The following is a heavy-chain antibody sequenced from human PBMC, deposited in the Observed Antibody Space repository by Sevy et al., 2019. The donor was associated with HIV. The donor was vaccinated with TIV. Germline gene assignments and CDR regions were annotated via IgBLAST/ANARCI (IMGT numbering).Heavy chain of an antibody. J-gene: IGHJ5*02. CDR1: GFSFSFHG. CDR3: ARETDNSARWLDP. D-gene: IGHD4-4*01. V-gene: IGHV3-30*02. CDR2: IWHDGSKK. Sequence: GGSLRLSCAASGFSFSFHGMHWVRQAPGKGQEWVAFIWHDGSKKYFADSVKGRFTISRDNSKNTLFLQMNSVSVEDTAVYYCARETDNSARWLDPWGQGTLVTVSS.